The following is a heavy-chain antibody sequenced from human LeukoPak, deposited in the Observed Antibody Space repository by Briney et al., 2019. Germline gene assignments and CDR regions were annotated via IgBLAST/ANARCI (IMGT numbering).Heavy chain of an antibody. V-gene: IGHV4-34*01. Sequence: PSETLSLTCAVYGGSFSGYYWSWIRQPPGKGLEWIGEINHSGSTNYNPSLKSRVTISVDTSKNQFSLKLSSVTAADTAVYYCARGILGLLWFGGRGRSHAFDIWGQGTMVTVSS. CDR3: ARGILGLLWFGGRGRSHAFDI. J-gene: IGHJ3*02. CDR2: INHSGST. D-gene: IGHD3-10*01. CDR1: GGSFSGYY.